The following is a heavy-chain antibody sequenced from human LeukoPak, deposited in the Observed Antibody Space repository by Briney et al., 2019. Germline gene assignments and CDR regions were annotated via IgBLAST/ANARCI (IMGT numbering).Heavy chain of an antibody. D-gene: IGHD1-1*01. CDR1: GFTFSSYA. J-gene: IGHJ4*02. CDR2: ISYDGSNK. V-gene: IGHV3-30*04. Sequence: GGTLRLSCAASGFTFSSYAMHWVRQAPGKGLEWVAVISYDGSNKYYADSVKSRFTISRDNSKNTLYLQMNSLRAEDTAVYYCARDAGSWNPRWYFDYWGQGTLVTVSS. CDR3: ARDAGSWNPRWYFDY.